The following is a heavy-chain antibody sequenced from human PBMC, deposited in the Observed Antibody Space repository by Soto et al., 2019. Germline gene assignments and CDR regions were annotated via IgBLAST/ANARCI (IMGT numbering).Heavy chain of an antibody. V-gene: IGHV4-4*07. CDR2: IYTSGST. CDR1: GGSISSYY. CDR3: ARDETLVPAAIYFDY. J-gene: IGHJ4*02. Sequence: PSDTLYLTCTVSGGSISSYYWSWIRQPAGKGLEWIGRIYTSGSTNYNPSLKSRVTMSVDTSKNQFSLKLSSVTAADTAVYYCARDETLVPAAIYFDYWGQGTLVIVSS. D-gene: IGHD2-2*02.